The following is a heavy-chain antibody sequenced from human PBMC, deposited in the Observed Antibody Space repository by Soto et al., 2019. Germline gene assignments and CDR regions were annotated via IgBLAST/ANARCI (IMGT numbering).Heavy chain of an antibody. CDR1: GGTFSSYA. D-gene: IGHD6-6*01. CDR2: IIPIFGTA. V-gene: IGHV1-69*13. Sequence: SVKVSCKASGGTFSSYAISWVRQAPGQGLEWMGGIIPIFGTANYAQKFQGRVTITADESTSTAYMELSSLRSEDTAVYYCARLRAARPDYYYGMDVWGQGTTVTVSS. J-gene: IGHJ6*02. CDR3: ARLRAARPDYYYGMDV.